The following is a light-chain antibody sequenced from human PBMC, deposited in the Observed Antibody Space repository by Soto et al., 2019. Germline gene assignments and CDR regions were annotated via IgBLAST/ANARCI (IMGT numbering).Light chain of an antibody. J-gene: IGKJ4*01. CDR2: DAS. CDR1: ERVSSSY. Sequence: IVLTQSPATMSLSPWDRATLSCGASERVSSSYVAWYQMKPGQAPRLLIYDASNRATGIPVRFAGSGSGTDFALTISSLEPEDFVLYYCQHPPTSFGGGTKVDIK. V-gene: IGKV3-11*01. CDR3: QHPPTS.